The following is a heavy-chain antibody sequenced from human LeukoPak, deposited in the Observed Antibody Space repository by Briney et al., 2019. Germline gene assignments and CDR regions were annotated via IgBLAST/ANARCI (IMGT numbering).Heavy chain of an antibody. D-gene: IGHD6-13*01. CDR1: GGTFSSYA. V-gene: IGHV1-69*06. J-gene: IGHJ4*02. CDR2: IIPIFGTA. Sequence: ASVKVPCKASGGTFSSYAISWVRQAPGQGLEWMGGIIPIFGTANYAQKFQGRVTITADKSTSTAYMELSSLRSEDTAVYYCARSSIIAAAGPYYFDYWGQGTPVTVSS. CDR3: ARSSIIAAAGPYYFDY.